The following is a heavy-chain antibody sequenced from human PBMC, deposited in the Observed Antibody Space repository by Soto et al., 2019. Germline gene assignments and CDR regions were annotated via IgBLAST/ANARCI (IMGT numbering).Heavy chain of an antibody. CDR3: ARSDLDRDAFEI. CDR2: ISSSSSYI. CDR1: GFTFSSCS. Sequence: GSLRLSCTASGFTFSSCSMNWVRQAPGKGLEWVSSISSSSSYIYYADSVKGRFTISRDNAKNSLYLQMNSLRAEDTAVYYCARSDLDRDAFEICGQGTMVTVSS. J-gene: IGHJ3*02. V-gene: IGHV3-21*01.